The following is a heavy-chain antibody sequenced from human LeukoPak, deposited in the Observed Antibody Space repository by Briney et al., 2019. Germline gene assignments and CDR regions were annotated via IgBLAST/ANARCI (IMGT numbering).Heavy chain of an antibody. CDR3: ARVHYYGMDV. CDR2: INPSGGST. Sequence: ASVKVSCKASGYIFASYYMHWVRQAPGQGLEWMGIINPSGGSTSYAQKFQGRVTMARDTSTSTVYMELSSLRSEDTAVYYCARVHYYGMDVWGQGTTVTVSS. J-gene: IGHJ6*02. CDR1: GYIFASYY. V-gene: IGHV1-46*01.